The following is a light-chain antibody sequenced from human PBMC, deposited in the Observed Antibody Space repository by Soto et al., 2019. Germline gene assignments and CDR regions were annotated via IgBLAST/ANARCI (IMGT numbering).Light chain of an antibody. CDR3: HQYGGSPFT. V-gene: IGKV3-20*01. CDR2: RAT. CDR1: QRVSSNF. J-gene: IGKJ2*01. Sequence: EIVLTQSPGTLSLFPGGRATLSCRATQRVSSNFLAWYQQNVGQPPRLLIYRATTRATGIPDRFSGSGSETDFTLNIGRLEPEDSAVYYCHQYGGSPFTFGQGTKVDIK.